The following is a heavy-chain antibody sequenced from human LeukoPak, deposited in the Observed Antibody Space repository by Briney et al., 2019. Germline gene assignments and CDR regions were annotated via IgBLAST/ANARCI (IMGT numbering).Heavy chain of an antibody. D-gene: IGHD2-15*01. J-gene: IGHJ4*02. V-gene: IGHV3-13*01. CDR3: ARATPDGYYFDY. Sequence: PGGSLRLSCAASGSTFSSYDMHWVRQATGKGLEWVSAIGTAGDTYYPGSVKGRFTISRENAKNSLYLQMNSLRAGDTAVYYCARATPDGYYFDYWGQGTLVTVSS. CDR2: IGTAGDT. CDR1: GSTFSSYD.